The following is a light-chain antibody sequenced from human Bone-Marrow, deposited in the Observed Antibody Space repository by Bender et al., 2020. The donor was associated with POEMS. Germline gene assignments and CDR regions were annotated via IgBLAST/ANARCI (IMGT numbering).Light chain of an antibody. Sequence: QSALTQPPSASGSPGQSVAISCTGTSSDIGGHEYVSWYQQNPGKAPKLLFFDVNHRPSGVPDRFSGSKSGNTASLTISGLQADDEADYYCSSFAGRYTLVFGGGTKVTVL. CDR1: SSDIGGHEY. V-gene: IGLV2-11*01. CDR2: DVN. J-gene: IGLJ3*02. CDR3: SSFAGRYTLV.